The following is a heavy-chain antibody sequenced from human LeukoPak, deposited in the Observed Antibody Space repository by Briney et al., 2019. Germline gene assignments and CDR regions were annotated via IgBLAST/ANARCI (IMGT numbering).Heavy chain of an antibody. CDR3: ARDVLRYFDWLNNWFDP. J-gene: IGHJ5*02. D-gene: IGHD3-9*01. Sequence: ASVKVSCKASGYTFTSYGISWVRQAPGHGLEWMGWISAYNGNTNYAQKLQGRVTMTTDTSTSTAYMELRSLRSDDTAVYYCARDVLRYFDWLNNWFDPWGQGTLVTVSS. CDR1: GYTFTSYG. CDR2: ISAYNGNT. V-gene: IGHV1-18*04.